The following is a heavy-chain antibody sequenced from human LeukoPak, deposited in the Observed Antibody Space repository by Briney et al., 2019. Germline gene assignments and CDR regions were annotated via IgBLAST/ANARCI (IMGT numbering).Heavy chain of an antibody. J-gene: IGHJ4*02. CDR3: ARDLGTTGWHTFDY. Sequence: SQTLSLTCAVSGDSVSSKNGAWNWIRQSPSRGLEWLGRTYYRSKWYNDYAESMEGRMTISQDTSKNQYSLHLNSVTPDDTAVYYCARDLGTTGWHTFDYWGQGTLVTASS. D-gene: IGHD6-19*01. CDR2: TYYRSKWYN. CDR1: GDSVSSKNGA. V-gene: IGHV6-1*01.